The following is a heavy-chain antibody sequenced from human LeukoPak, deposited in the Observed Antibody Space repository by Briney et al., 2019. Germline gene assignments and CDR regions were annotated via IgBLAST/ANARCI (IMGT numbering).Heavy chain of an antibody. D-gene: IGHD6-25*01. CDR3: ARGPPRNWIDP. V-gene: IGHV4-30-4*01. CDR2: IYYSGST. Sequence: SETLSLTCTVSGGSISSGDYYWSWIRQTPGKGLEWIGYIYYSGSTYYNPSLKSRVTISVDTSKNQFSLKLSSVTAADTAVYYCARGPPRNWIDPWGQGTLVTVSS. J-gene: IGHJ5*02. CDR1: GGSISSGDYY.